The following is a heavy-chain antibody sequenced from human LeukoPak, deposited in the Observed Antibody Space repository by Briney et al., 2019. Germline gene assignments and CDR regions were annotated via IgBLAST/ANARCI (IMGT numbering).Heavy chain of an antibody. J-gene: IGHJ3*02. CDR3: AREGITGTTGDAFDI. CDR2: IYTSGST. CDR1: GGSISSYY. D-gene: IGHD1-7*01. Sequence: SETLSLTCTVSGGSISSYYWSWIRQPAGKGLEWIGRIYTSGSTNYNPSLKSRVTMSVDTSKDQFSLKLSSVTAADTAVYYCAREGITGTTGDAFDIWGQGTMVTASS. V-gene: IGHV4-4*07.